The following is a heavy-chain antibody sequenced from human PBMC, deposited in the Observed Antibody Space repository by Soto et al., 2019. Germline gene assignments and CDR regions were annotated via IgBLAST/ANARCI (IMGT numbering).Heavy chain of an antibody. CDR1: GYTFTSYG. CDR3: ARDWALGYCSSTSCYTDPDYYYYGMGV. CDR2: ISAYNGNT. D-gene: IGHD2-2*02. J-gene: IGHJ6*02. V-gene: IGHV1-18*04. Sequence: ASVKVSCKASGYTFTSYGISWVRQAPGQGLEWMGWISAYNGNTNYAQKLQGRVTMTTDTSTSTAYMELRSLRSDDTAVYYCARDWALGYCSSTSCYTDPDYYYYGMGVWGQGTTVTVSS.